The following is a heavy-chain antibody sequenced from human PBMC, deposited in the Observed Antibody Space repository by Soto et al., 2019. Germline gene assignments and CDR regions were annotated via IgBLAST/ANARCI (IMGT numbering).Heavy chain of an antibody. Sequence: QVQLQESGPGRVQPSGTLSLTCAVSGDSINNSHWWSWVRQTPGKGLVWIGGTYHSGTTNYNPSLKPRVTISIAKSKNQFTRKMNSETAADTAVYYCAREVNSSPARGPNWFDPWGQGTLVTVSS. J-gene: IGHJ5*02. CDR2: TYHSGTT. V-gene: IGHV4-4*02. CDR1: GDSINNSHW. CDR3: AREVNSSPARGPNWFDP. D-gene: IGHD6-13*01.